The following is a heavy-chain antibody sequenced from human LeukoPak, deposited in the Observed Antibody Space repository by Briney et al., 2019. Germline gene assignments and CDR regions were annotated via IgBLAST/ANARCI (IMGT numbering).Heavy chain of an antibody. Sequence: GGSLRLSCVASGFTFSSYWVTWVRQAPGKGLEWVANIKTDGSQIYYVDSVKGRFAISRDNAKNSLYLQMNSLRVEDTAVYYCARDLNWETYWGQGTLVTVSS. D-gene: IGHD7-27*01. CDR2: IKTDGSQI. CDR3: ARDLNWETY. CDR1: GFTFSSYW. V-gene: IGHV3-7*01. J-gene: IGHJ4*02.